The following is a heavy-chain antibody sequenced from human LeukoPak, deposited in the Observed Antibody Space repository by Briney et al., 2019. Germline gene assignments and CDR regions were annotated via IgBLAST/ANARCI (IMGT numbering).Heavy chain of an antibody. Sequence: PGRSLRLSCAASGFTFSNYWMHWVRQAPGKGLVWVSRINSDGSSTTYADSVKGRFTISRDNAKNTLYLQMNSLRAEDTAVYYCARVKYYDSSGDPLYYFDYWGQGTLVTVSS. V-gene: IGHV3-74*03. J-gene: IGHJ4*02. D-gene: IGHD3-22*01. CDR2: INSDGSST. CDR1: GFTFSNYW. CDR3: ARVKYYDSSGDPLYYFDY.